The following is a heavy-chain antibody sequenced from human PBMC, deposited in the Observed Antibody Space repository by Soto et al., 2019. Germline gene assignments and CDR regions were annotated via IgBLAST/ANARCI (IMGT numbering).Heavy chain of an antibody. J-gene: IGHJ4*01. CDR1: GGTFSSYA. D-gene: IGHD6-6*01. V-gene: IGHV1-69*13. CDR2: IIPIFGTA. Sequence: SVKVSCKASGGTFSSYAISWVRQAPGQGLEWMGGIIPIFGTANYAQKFQGRVTITADESTSTAYMELSSLRSEDTAVYYCARGRLRTRQLRQFGYWGQGTLVTVSS. CDR3: ARGRLRTRQLRQFGY.